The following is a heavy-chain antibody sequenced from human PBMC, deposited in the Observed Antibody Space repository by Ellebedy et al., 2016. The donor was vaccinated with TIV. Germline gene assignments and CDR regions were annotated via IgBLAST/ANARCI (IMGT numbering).Heavy chain of an antibody. Sequence: SETLSLTXTVSGDSIISGTYYWVWIRQPPGKGLEWIGSSSYRGATYYNPSLKGRVSISVDTSKSQFSLKVNSVTAADTAMYYCANFGRQLTYWYFDLWGRGTLVTVSS. CDR2: SSYRGAT. J-gene: IGHJ2*01. D-gene: IGHD2-2*01. CDR1: GDSIISGTYY. V-gene: IGHV4-39*01. CDR3: ANFGRQLTYWYFDL.